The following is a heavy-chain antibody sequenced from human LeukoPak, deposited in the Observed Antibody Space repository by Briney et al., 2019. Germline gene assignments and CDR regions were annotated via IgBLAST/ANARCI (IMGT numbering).Heavy chain of an antibody. CDR2: INPNSGGT. V-gene: IGHV1-2*02. CDR1: GYTFTGYY. CDR3: ARTSRRGSYYQVDY. D-gene: IGHD1-26*01. Sequence: GASAKVSCKASGYTFTGYYMHWVRQAPGQGLEWMGWINPNSGGTNYAQKFQGRVTMTRDTSISTAYMELSSLRSEDTAVYYCARTSRRGSYYQVDYWGQGTLVTVSS. J-gene: IGHJ4*02.